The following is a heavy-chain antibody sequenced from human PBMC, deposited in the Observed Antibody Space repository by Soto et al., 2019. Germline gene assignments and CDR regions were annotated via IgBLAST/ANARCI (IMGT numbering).Heavy chain of an antibody. J-gene: IGHJ6*02. V-gene: IGHV3-7*03. CDR3: AKFREYYQGSGSRTYYFYGMDV. Sequence: EVQLVESGGGLVQPGGSLRLSCAASGFTFSAYWMSWVPQAPGKGLGWVANINQVGGEKSYVDSFKGRFTISRDNSKNTLFLQMNSLRAGDTALYYCAKFREYYQGSGSRTYYFYGMDVWGQGTTVTVSS. CDR2: INQVGGEK. CDR1: GFTFSAYW. D-gene: IGHD3-10*01.